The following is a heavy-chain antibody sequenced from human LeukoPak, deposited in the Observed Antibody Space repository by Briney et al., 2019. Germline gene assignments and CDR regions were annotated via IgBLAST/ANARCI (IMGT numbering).Heavy chain of an antibody. CDR2: IIPIFGTA. J-gene: IGHJ4*02. D-gene: IGHD2-15*01. CDR1: GGTFSTYA. Sequence: SVKVSCKTSGGTFSTYAISWVRQAPGQGLEWMGRIIPIFGTANYAQKFQGRVTITTDESTSTAYMELSSLRSEDTAVYYCASYCSGGSCYHTDYWGQGTLVTVSS. CDR3: ASYCSGGSCYHTDY. V-gene: IGHV1-69*05.